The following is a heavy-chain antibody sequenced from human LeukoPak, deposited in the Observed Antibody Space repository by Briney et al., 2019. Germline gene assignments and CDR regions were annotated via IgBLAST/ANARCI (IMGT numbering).Heavy chain of an antibody. CDR2: VYYSGSA. CDR3: ARAMRITIFKGGFDP. V-gene: IGHV4-39*07. D-gene: IGHD3-3*01. Sequence: SETLSLTCHVSGGSISSSNYYWGWIRQPPGKGLEWIGNVYYSGSASSNPSLKSRVTISVDTSKNQFSLKLSSVTAADTAVYYCARAMRITIFKGGFDPWGQGALVTVSS. CDR1: GGSISSSNYY. J-gene: IGHJ5*02.